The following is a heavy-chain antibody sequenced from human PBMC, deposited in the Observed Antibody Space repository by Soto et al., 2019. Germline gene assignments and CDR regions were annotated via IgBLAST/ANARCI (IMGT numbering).Heavy chain of an antibody. CDR1: RCCSSSGSY. Sequence: SETLSRTCSVSRCCSSSGSYWGLLRQPPGKRLEWFGSLYHGATTYYNPSLNSRVTLSIDMTNNHGPLILNSVTAADTAVYSCARVGPWVPYYYDSSPYTFENWFDPWGEGTLVTDS. CDR2: LYHGATT. CDR3: ARVGPWVPYYYDSSPYTFENWFDP. V-gene: IGHV4-38-2*02. D-gene: IGHD3-22*01. J-gene: IGHJ5*02.